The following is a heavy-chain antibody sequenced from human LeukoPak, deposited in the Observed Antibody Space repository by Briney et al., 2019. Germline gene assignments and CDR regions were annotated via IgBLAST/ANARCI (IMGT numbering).Heavy chain of an antibody. D-gene: IGHD4-17*01. J-gene: IGHJ4*02. V-gene: IGHV3-7*01. CDR1: GFTFSTYW. CDR2: IKEDESEK. Sequence: VQPGGSLRLSCAASGFTFSTYWMSWVRQAPGKGLEWVANIKEDESEKYYVDSVKGRFTISRDNAKNSLFLQTNSLRAEDTAVYYCARGLWDYVPWDYWGQGILVTVSS. CDR3: ARGLWDYVPWDY.